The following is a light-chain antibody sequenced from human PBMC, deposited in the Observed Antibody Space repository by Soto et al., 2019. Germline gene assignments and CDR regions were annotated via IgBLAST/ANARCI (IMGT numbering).Light chain of an antibody. J-gene: IGLJ2*01. V-gene: IGLV1-40*01. CDR2: GNS. CDR1: SSNIGAGYD. Sequence: QSVLTQPPSVSGAPGQRVTISCTGSSSNIGAGYDVHWYQQLPGTAPKLLIYGNSNRPSGVPDRFSGSKSGTSASLAITGLQAEDEADYYCQSYDSSLSEGDVVFGGGTKLTVL. CDR3: QSYDSSLSEGDVV.